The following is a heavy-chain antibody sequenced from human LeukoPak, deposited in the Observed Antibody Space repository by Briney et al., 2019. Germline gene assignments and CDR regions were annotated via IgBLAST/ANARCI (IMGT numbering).Heavy chain of an antibody. J-gene: IGHJ4*02. Sequence: PGGSLRLSCTAAGFTFSSYGMSWVRQAPGKGLEWVSAISGSGGRTYYADSVKGRFTSSRDNAKNSLYLQMNSLRAEDTAIYYCAKSGYNRFDYWGQGTLVTVSS. CDR2: ISGSGGRT. D-gene: IGHD5-24*01. V-gene: IGHV3-23*01. CDR1: GFTFSSYG. CDR3: AKSGYNRFDY.